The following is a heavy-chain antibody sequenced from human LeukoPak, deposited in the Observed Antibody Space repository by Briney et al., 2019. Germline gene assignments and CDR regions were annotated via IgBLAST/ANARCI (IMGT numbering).Heavy chain of an antibody. CDR1: GFTFSSYS. D-gene: IGHD4-17*01. Sequence: PGGSLRLSCAASGFTFSSYSMNWVRQAPGKGLEWVSSISSSSSYIYYADSLKGRFTISRDNSKNTLYLQMNSLRAEDTAVYYCAKHTLTAVTTFFDYWGQGTLVTVSS. V-gene: IGHV3-21*04. CDR2: ISSSSSYI. CDR3: AKHTLTAVTTFFDY. J-gene: IGHJ4*02.